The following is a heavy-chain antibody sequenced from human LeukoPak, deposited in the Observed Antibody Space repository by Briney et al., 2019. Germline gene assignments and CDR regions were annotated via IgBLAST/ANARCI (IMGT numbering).Heavy chain of an antibody. D-gene: IGHD2-21*01. J-gene: IGHJ4*02. CDR1: GFTFSDYY. V-gene: IGHV3-11*01. CDR2: ISSSGSTI. Sequence: GGSPRLSCAASGFTFSDYYMSWIRQAPGKGLEWVSYISSSGSTIYYADSVKGRFTISRDNAKNSLYLQMNSLRAEDTAVYYCARSLRKHIVVVIAIPDPYFDYWGQGTLVTVSS. CDR3: ARSLRKHIVVVIAIPDPYFDY.